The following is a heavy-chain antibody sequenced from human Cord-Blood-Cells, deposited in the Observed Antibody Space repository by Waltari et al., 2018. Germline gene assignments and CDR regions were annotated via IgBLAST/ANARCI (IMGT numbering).Heavy chain of an antibody. V-gene: IGHV1-2*02. CDR1: AYTFPGYY. J-gene: IGHJ3*02. CDR2: INPNSGGT. Sequence: QVQLLQSGAEVKKPGASVKVSCTASAYTFPGYYMHWVRQAPGTGLEWMGWINPNSGGTNYAQKFQGRVTMTRDTSISTAYMELSRLRSDDTAVYYCARGYHDFWSGYYDAFDIWGQGTMVTVSS. CDR3: ARGYHDFWSGYYDAFDI. D-gene: IGHD3-3*01.